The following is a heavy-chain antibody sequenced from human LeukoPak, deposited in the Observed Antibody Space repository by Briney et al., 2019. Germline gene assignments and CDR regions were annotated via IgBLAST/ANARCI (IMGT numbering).Heavy chain of an antibody. D-gene: IGHD1-1*01. V-gene: IGHV4-39*07. CDR2: IYYSGST. CDR1: GGSISTSNYY. J-gene: IGHJ6*03. CDR3: ARFNGNYYYYYMDV. Sequence: SETLSLTCTVSGGSISTSNYYWGWIRQPPGKGLEWIGSIYYSGSTFYNPSLKSRVTISVDTSKNQFSLKLSSVTAADTAVYYCARFNGNYYYYYMDVWGQGTLVTVSS.